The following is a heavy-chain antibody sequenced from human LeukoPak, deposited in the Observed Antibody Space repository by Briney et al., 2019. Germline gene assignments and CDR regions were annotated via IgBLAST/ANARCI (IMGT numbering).Heavy chain of an antibody. J-gene: IGHJ4*02. CDR3: ARESGEYSSSPYDY. CDR1: GYTFTTYD. CDR2: MNPNSGNT. D-gene: IGHD6-6*01. Sequence: ASVKVSRKASGYTFTTYDINWVRQATGQGLEWMGWMNPNSGNTGYAQKFQGRVTMTRNTSISTAYMELSSLRSEDTAVYYCARESGEYSSSPYDYWGQGTLVTVSS. V-gene: IGHV1-8*02.